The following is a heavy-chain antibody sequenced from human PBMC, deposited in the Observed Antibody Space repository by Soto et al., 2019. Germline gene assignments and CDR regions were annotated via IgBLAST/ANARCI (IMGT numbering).Heavy chain of an antibody. D-gene: IGHD6-13*01. Sequence: GASVKVSFKASGGTFSSYRINWVRQAPGQGLEWVGGIVPIYRTADYAQEFQGRVTITADESARTAYMELRSLKSRDTAVYYCVRDSGAKLSSSWGQGTLVTVSS. CDR3: VRDSGAKLSSS. V-gene: IGHV1-69*13. J-gene: IGHJ4*02. CDR2: IVPIYRTA. CDR1: GGTFSSYR.